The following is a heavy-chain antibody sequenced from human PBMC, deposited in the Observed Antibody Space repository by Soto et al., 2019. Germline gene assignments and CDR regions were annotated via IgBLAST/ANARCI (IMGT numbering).Heavy chain of an antibody. D-gene: IGHD3-9*01. V-gene: IGHV4-34*01. CDR2: INHSGST. CDR3: ARCPRRPSTPILTGYPDRCDP. CDR1: GGSFSGYY. Sequence: QVQLQQWGAGLLKPSETLSLTCAVYGGSFSGYYWSWIRQPPGKGLEWIGEINHSGSTNYNPSLKSRVTISVDTSKKQFSLKLSSVTAADTAGYYCARCPRRPSTPILTGYPDRCDPWGQGTLVTVSS. J-gene: IGHJ5*02.